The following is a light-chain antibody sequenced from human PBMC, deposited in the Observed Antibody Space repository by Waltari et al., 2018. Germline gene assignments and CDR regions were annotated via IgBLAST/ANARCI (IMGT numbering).Light chain of an antibody. J-gene: IGKJ4*01. CDR1: QSIATD. CDR2: HAS. Sequence: EVVMTQSPATLSVSPGERATLSCRASQSIATDLAWYQHKPGQAPRLLIYHASTRATAIPTRFRGSGSGTDFTLTISSLQSEDSAVYYCQQYNRWPPLTFGGGTKVEI. CDR3: QQYNRWPPLT. V-gene: IGKV3D-15*01.